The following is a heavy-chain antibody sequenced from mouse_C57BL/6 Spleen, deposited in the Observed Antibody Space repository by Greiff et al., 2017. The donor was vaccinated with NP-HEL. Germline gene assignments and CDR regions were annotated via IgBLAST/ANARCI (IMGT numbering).Heavy chain of an antibody. J-gene: IGHJ4*01. CDR3: ARHPDRSGYVRYAMDN. D-gene: IGHD3-2*02. CDR1: GFSLTSYG. V-gene: IGHV2-6-1*01. CDR2: IWSDGST. Sequence: VKLVESGPGLVAPSQSLSITCTVSGFSLTSYGVHWVRQPPGKGLEWLVVIWSDGSTTYNSALKSRLSISKDNSKSQVFLKMNSLQTDDTAMYYCARHPDRSGYVRYAMDNWGERTSETASS.